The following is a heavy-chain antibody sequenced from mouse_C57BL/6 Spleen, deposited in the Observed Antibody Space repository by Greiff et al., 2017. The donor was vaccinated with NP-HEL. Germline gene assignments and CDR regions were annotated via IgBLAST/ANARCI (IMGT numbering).Heavy chain of an antibody. J-gene: IGHJ2*01. D-gene: IGHD1-1*01. V-gene: IGHV14-2*01. Sequence: EVQLQQSGAELVKPGASVKLSCTASGFNIKDYYMHWVKQRTEQGLEWIGRIDPEDGENKYAPKFQGKATITADTSSNTAYLQLSSLTSEDTAVYYCARYYYGSFNFDYWGQGTTLTVSS. CDR2: IDPEDGEN. CDR3: ARYYYGSFNFDY. CDR1: GFNIKDYY.